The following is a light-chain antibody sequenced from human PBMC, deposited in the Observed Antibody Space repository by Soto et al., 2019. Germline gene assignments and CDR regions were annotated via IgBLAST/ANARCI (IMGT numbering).Light chain of an antibody. J-gene: IGKJ1*01. CDR3: QQYNNWPRT. CDR2: PAS. CDR1: QGISSY. Sequence: ASRMTQSPSSLSASTGDRVSITCLASQGISSYLAWYQQKPGKAPKLLIYPASTLQSGVPSRFSGSGSGTDFTLTISCLQSEDFAVYYCQQYNNWPRTFGQGTKVDIK. V-gene: IGKV1-8*01.